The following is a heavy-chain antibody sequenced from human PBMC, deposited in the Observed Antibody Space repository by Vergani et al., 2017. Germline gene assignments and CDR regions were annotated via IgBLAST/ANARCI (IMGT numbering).Heavy chain of an antibody. CDR2: IYHSGST. CDR3: ARGSCGDYVGY. D-gene: IGHD4-17*01. CDR1: GYSISSGYY. V-gene: IGHV4-38-2*02. Sequence: QVQLQESGPGLVKPSETLSLTCTVSGYSISSGYYWGWIRQPPGKGLEWIGSIYHSGSTYYNPSLKSRVTISVDTSKNQFSLKLSSVTAADTAVYYCARGSCGDYVGYWGQGTLVTVSS. J-gene: IGHJ4*02.